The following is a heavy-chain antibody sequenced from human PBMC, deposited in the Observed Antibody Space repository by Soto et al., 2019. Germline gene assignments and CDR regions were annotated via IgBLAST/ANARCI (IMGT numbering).Heavy chain of an antibody. J-gene: IGHJ6*02. CDR1: GGTFSSYA. CDR2: IIPIFGTA. CDR3: TRDIGGSSWYDYYGMDV. V-gene: IGHV1-69*13. D-gene: IGHD6-13*01. Sequence: SVKVSCKASGGTFSSYAISWVRQAPGQGLEWMGGIIPIFGTANYAQKFQGRVTITADESTSIAYLQMNSLKTEDTAVYYCTRDIGGSSWYDYYGMDVWGQGTTVTVSS.